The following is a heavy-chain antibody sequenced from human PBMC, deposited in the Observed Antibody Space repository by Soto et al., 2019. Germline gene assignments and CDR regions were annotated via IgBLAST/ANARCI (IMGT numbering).Heavy chain of an antibody. CDR3: AKDREQLVSNYYYGMDV. CDR1: GFTFSSYG. Sequence: PGGSLRLSCAASGFTFSSYGMHWVRQAPGKGLEWVAVISYDGSNKYYADSVKGRFTISRDNSKNTLYLQMNSLRAEDTAVYYCAKDREQLVSNYYYGMDVWGQGTTVTVSS. J-gene: IGHJ6*02. D-gene: IGHD6-6*01. CDR2: ISYDGSNK. V-gene: IGHV3-30*18.